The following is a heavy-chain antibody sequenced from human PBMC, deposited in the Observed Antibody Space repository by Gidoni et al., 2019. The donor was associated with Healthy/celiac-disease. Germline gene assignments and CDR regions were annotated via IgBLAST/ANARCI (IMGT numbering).Heavy chain of an antibody. CDR3: ARSPEIDFWSGYPYWYFDL. CDR1: GGSISSSSYY. D-gene: IGHD3-3*01. V-gene: IGHV4-39*01. CDR2: IYYSGST. Sequence: QLQLQESGPGLVKPSETLSLTCTVSGGSISSSSYYWGWIRQPPGKGLEWIGSIYYSGSTYYNPSLKSRVTISVDTSKNQFSLKLSSVTAADTAVYYCARSPEIDFWSGYPYWYFDLWGRGTLVTVSS. J-gene: IGHJ2*01.